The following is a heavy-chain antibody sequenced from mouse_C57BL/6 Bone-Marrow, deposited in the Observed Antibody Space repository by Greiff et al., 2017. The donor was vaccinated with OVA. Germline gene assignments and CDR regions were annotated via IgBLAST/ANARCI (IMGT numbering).Heavy chain of an antibody. D-gene: IGHD1-1*01. CDR3: AVIYYYGSSYVGVAY. CDR1: GYTFTSYW. Sequence: QVQLQQPGTELVKPGASVKLSCKASGYTFTSYWMHWVKQRPGQGLEWIGNINPSNGGTNYNEKVKSKATLTVDKSSSTASMQRSSLTSEDSAVYYCAVIYYYGSSYVGVAYWGQGTTLTVSS. J-gene: IGHJ2*01. CDR2: INPSNGGT. V-gene: IGHV1-53*01.